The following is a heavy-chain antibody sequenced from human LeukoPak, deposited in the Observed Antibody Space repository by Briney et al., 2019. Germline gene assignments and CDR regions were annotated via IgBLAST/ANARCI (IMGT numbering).Heavy chain of an antibody. J-gene: IGHJ4*02. CDR3: AIDPNWGTHS. CDR1: GFTFSSYA. Sequence: GGSLRLSCAASGFTFSSYAMSWVRQAPGKGLEWVSAISGSGGSTYYADSVKGRFTISRDNSKNALYLQMNSLRVEDTAEYYCAIDPNWGTHSWGQGVLVTVSS. CDR2: ISGSGGST. D-gene: IGHD7-27*01. V-gene: IGHV3-23*01.